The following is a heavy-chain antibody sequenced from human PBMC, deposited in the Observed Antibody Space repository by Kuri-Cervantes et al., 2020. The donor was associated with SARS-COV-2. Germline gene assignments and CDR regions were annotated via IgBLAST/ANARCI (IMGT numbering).Heavy chain of an antibody. CDR2: ISAYNGNT. D-gene: IGHD3-16*02. CDR1: GYTFTSYG. J-gene: IGHJ4*02. Sequence: ASVKVSCKASGYTFTSYGISWVRQAPGQGLEWMGGISAYNGNTNYAQKLQGRVTMTTDTSTSTAYMELRSLRSDDTAVYYCASLLSNRGEYYFDYWGQGTLVTVSS. V-gene: IGHV1-18*01. CDR3: ASLLSNRGEYYFDY.